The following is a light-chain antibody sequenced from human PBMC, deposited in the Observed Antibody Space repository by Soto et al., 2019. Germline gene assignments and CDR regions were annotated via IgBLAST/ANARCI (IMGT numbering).Light chain of an antibody. Sequence: ILLTQSPATLSVSPGERVTLSCRASQSLNSNLAWYQQRPGQAPRLLIYDTSTRATGIPARFSGSGSGTELTLTISSLQSEDFSFYYCQQYNNWWTFGQGTKVEIK. V-gene: IGKV3-15*01. CDR3: QQYNNWWT. CDR2: DTS. CDR1: QSLNSN. J-gene: IGKJ1*01.